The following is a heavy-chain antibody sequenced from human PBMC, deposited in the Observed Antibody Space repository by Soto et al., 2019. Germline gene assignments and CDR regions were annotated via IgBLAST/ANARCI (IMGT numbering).Heavy chain of an antibody. Sequence: ASVKVSCKASGYTFTSYAMHWVRQAPGQRLEWMGWINAGNGNTKYSQKFQGRVTITRDTSASTAYMELSSLRSEDTAVYYCARDPGFGELLYNWFDPWGQGTLVTVSS. CDR2: INAGNGNT. J-gene: IGHJ5*02. D-gene: IGHD3-10*01. CDR1: GYTFTSYA. CDR3: ARDPGFGELLYNWFDP. V-gene: IGHV1-3*01.